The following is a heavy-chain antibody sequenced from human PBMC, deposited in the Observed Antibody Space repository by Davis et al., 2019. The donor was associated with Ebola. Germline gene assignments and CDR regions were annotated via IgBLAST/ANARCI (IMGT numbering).Heavy chain of an antibody. V-gene: IGHV3-43*01. D-gene: IGHD4-23*01. CDR2: ISWDGGST. Sequence: GGSLRLSCAASGFTFDDYTMHWVRQAPGKGLEWVSLISWDGGSTYYADSVKGRFTISSDNSKNSLYLQMNSLRTEDTALYYCAKATTGLGWYYGMDVWGQGTTVTVSS. CDR3: AKATTGLGWYYGMDV. J-gene: IGHJ6*02. CDR1: GFTFDDYT.